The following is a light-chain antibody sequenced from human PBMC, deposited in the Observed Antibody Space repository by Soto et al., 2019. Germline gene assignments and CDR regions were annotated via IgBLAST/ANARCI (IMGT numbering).Light chain of an antibody. V-gene: IGLV2-23*02. Sequence: QSALTQPASVSGSPGQSITISCTGTSSDVGSYNLVSWYQQYPGKAPKVMIYEVSKRPSGVSNRFSGSKSGNTASLTISGLQADDEADYYCCSYAGSSILVFGGGTKVTVL. CDR1: SSDVGSYNL. CDR3: CSYAGSSILV. CDR2: EVS. J-gene: IGLJ2*01.